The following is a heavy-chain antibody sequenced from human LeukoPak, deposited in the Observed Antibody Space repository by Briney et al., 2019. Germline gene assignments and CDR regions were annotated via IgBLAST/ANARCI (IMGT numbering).Heavy chain of an antibody. V-gene: IGHV3-53*01. J-gene: IGHJ4*02. CDR1: GFTVSSNY. D-gene: IGHD3-10*01. Sequence: PGGSLRLSCATSGFTVSSNYMTWVRQAPGKGLEWVSVIYSGGGTRYADSVKGRFTISRDNSKNTLYLQMNSLRAEDTAVYYCAKDVGYYYGSGSYNFDYWGQGTLVTVSS. CDR2: IYSGGGT. CDR3: AKDVGYYYGSGSYNFDY.